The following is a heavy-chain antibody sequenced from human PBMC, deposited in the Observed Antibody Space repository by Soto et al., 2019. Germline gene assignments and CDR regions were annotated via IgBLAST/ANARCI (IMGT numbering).Heavy chain of an antibody. J-gene: IGHJ4*02. D-gene: IGHD3-3*01. CDR1: GYSFTSHY. Sequence: ASVKVSCKAIGYSFTSHYVHWVRQAPGQGLEWMGWINPNSGGTNYAQKFQGWVTMTRDTSISTAYMELSRLRSDDTAVYYCARGAVRSGYYTYYFDYWGQGTLVTVSS. CDR3: ARGAVRSGYYTYYFDY. V-gene: IGHV1-2*04. CDR2: INPNSGGT.